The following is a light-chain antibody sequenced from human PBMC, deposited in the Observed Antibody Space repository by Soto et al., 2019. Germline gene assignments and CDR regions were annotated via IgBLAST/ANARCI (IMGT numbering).Light chain of an antibody. Sequence: DIQMTQSPSTLSASVGDRVTITCRASQSISSWLAWYQQKPGKAPKLLIYKASSLERGVTSRFSGSGSGTEFNLTISSLQPDHFATYYCQQYNSYSPRRTFGQGTKVEIK. CDR1: QSISSW. CDR2: KAS. J-gene: IGKJ1*01. V-gene: IGKV1-5*03. CDR3: QQYNSYSPRRT.